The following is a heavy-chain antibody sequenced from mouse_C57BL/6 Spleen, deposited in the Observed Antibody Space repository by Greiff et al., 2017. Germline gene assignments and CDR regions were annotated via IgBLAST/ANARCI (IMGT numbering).Heavy chain of an antibody. CDR1: GYTFTSYG. V-gene: IGHV1-81*01. J-gene: IGHJ4*01. CDR3: ARGVEGYGPMDY. Sequence: QVQLKESGAELARPGASVKLSCKASGYTFTSYGISWVKQRPGQGLEWIGEIYPRSGNTYYNEKFKGKATLTADKSSSTAYMELRSLTSEDSAVYFCARGVEGYGPMDYWGQGTSVTVSS. D-gene: IGHD1-2*01. CDR2: IYPRSGNT.